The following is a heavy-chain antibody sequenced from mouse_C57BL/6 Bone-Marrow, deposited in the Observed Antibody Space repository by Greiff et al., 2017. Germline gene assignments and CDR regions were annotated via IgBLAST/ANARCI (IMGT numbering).Heavy chain of an antibody. V-gene: IGHV8-8*01. D-gene: IGHD4-1*01. CDR2: IWWDDDK. J-gene: IGHJ4*01. Sequence: QVTLKVCGPGLLQPSQTLSLTCSFSGFSLRTFGLGVGWIRQPSGKGLEWLAHIWWDDDKYYNPALKSRLTISKGTSKDQLVLKIANVETADTATYYCARIVLGEDYWGQGTSVTVSS. CDR3: ARIVLGEDY. CDR1: GFSLRTFGLG.